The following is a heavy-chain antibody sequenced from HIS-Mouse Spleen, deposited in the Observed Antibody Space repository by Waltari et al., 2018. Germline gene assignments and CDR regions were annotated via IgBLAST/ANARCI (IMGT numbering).Heavy chain of an antibody. CDR3: AKDRGSQFDY. D-gene: IGHD1-26*01. Sequence: QVQLVESGGVVVQPGSSLRLSCAASGFTFSSYGMHWVRQAPGKGLEWVAVISYDGSNKYYADSVKGRFTISRDNSKNTLYLQMNSLRAEDTAVYYCAKDRGSQFDYWGQGTLVTVSS. V-gene: IGHV3-30*18. CDR2: ISYDGSNK. CDR1: GFTFSSYG. J-gene: IGHJ4*02.